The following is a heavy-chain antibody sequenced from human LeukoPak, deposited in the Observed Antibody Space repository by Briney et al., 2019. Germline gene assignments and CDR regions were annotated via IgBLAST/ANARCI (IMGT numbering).Heavy chain of an antibody. Sequence: SQTLSLTCTVSGGSVSSGNYYWSWIRQPAGKGLEWIGSIYYSGSTYYNPSLKSRVTISVDTSKNQFSLKLSSVTAADTAVYYCATQVAGTPYYFDYWGQGTLVTVSS. CDR1: GGSVSSGNYY. V-gene: IGHV4-39*01. J-gene: IGHJ4*02. CDR2: IYYSGST. CDR3: ATQVAGTPYYFDY. D-gene: IGHD6-19*01.